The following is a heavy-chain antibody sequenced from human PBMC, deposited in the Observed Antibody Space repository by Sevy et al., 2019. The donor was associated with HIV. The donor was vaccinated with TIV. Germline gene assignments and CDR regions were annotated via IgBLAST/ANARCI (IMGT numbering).Heavy chain of an antibody. Sequence: GGSLRLSCAASGFTFSSYSMNWVRQAPGKGLEWVSSISSSSSYIYNADSVKGRFTISRDNAKNSLYLQMNSLRAEDKAVYYCARDWAGDYDFWSGYYTDWFDPWGQGTLVTVSS. CDR2: ISSSSSYI. CDR1: GFTFSSYS. V-gene: IGHV3-21*01. D-gene: IGHD3-3*01. J-gene: IGHJ5*02. CDR3: ARDWAGDYDFWSGYYTDWFDP.